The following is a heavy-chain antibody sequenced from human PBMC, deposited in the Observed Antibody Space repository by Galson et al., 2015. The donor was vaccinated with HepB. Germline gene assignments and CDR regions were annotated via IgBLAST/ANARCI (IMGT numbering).Heavy chain of an antibody. CDR3: ARDRPEPIIEWELLPSRFDP. CDR2: ISYDGSNK. V-gene: IGHV3-30*04. D-gene: IGHD1-26*01. Sequence: SLRLSCAASGFTFSSYAMHWVRQAPGKGLEWVAVISYDGSNKYYADSVKGRFTISRDNSKNTLYLQMNSLRAEDTAVYYCARDRPEPIIEWELLPSRFDPWGQGTLVTVSS. CDR1: GFTFSSYA. J-gene: IGHJ5*02.